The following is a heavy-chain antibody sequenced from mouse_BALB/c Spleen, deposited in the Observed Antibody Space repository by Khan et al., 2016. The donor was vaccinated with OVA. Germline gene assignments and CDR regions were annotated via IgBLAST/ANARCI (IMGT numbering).Heavy chain of an antibody. Sequence: QVQLKQSGPGLVAPSQSLSITCTVSGFSLDKYSVHWIRQSPGKGLEWLGVIWSAGSTDSNAALISRLTITKDNSRSQVFFKVNSLQPNDTARYYCARRGYDYGRGALFVYWGQGTLVTVSA. CDR3: ARRGYDYGRGALFVY. CDR2: IWSAGST. D-gene: IGHD2-4*01. CDR1: GFSLDKYS. J-gene: IGHJ3*01. V-gene: IGHV2-2*02.